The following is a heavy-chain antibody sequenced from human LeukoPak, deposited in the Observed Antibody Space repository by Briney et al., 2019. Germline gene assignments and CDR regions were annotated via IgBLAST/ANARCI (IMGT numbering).Heavy chain of an antibody. D-gene: IGHD3-10*01. V-gene: IGHV1-69*05. J-gene: IGHJ5*02. CDR2: IIPIFGTA. CDR1: GGTFNSYA. Sequence: SVKVSCKASGGTFNSYAISWVRQAPGQGLEWMGGIIPIFGTANYAQKFQGRVTITTDGSTSTAYMELSSLRSEDTAVYYCARDTTYTYYYGSGSYSENWFDPWGQGTLVTVSS. CDR3: ARDTTYTYYYGSGSYSENWFDP.